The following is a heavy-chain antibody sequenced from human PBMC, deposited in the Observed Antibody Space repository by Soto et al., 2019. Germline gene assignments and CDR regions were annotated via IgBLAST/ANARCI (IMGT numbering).Heavy chain of an antibody. V-gene: IGHV3-21*01. CDR1: GFTSSSYS. CDR3: ARRVSSSGGFDY. CDR2: ISSSSSYI. J-gene: IGHJ4*02. Sequence: SGGSLRLSCAASGFTSSSYSMNWVRQAPGKGLEWVSSISSSSSYIYYADSVKGRFTISRDNAKNSLYLQMNSLRAEDTAVYYCARRVSSSGGFDYWGQGTLVTVSS. D-gene: IGHD6-6*01.